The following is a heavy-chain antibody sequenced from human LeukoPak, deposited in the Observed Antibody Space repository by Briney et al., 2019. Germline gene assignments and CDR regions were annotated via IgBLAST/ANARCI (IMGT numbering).Heavy chain of an antibody. V-gene: IGHV3-33*01. CDR3: ARGRAALQDWVEFDP. D-gene: IGHD3/OR15-3a*01. CDR2: IWYDGSNK. J-gene: IGHJ5*02. Sequence: GGSLRLSCAASGFTFSSYGMHWVRQAPGKGLEWVAVIWYDGSNKYYADSVKGRFTISRDNSKNTLYLQMNSLRAEDTAVYYCARGRAALQDWVEFDPWAREPRSLSPQ. CDR1: GFTFSSYG.